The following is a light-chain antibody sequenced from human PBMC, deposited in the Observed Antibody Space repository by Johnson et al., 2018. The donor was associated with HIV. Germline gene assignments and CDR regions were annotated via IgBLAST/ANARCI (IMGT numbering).Light chain of an antibody. J-gene: IGLJ1*01. CDR3: GTWDNSLSTGGV. CDR1: SSNIGNNY. CDR2: DNN. Sequence: QSVLTQSPSVSAAPGQKVTISCSGSSSNIGNNYVSWYQQLPGTDPKLLIYDNNKRPSGIPDRFSGSKSGPSATLGIAGLQTGDEADYYCGTWDNSLSTGGVFGTGTKVTV. V-gene: IGLV1-51*01.